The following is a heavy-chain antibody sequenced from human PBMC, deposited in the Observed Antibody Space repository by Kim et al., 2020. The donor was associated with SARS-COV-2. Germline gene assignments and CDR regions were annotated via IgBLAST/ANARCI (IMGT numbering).Heavy chain of an antibody. V-gene: IGHV3-33*06. CDR3: AKGTYGSGSRRYYYYYGMDV. J-gene: IGHJ6*02. D-gene: IGHD3-10*01. Sequence: RFTISRDNSKNTLYLQMNSLRAEDTAVYYCAKGTYGSGSRRYYYYYGMDVWGQGTTVTVSS.